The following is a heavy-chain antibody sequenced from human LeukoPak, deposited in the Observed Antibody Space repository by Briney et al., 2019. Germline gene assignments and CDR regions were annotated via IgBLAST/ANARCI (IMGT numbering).Heavy chain of an antibody. V-gene: IGHV3-7*01. CDR1: GFTFSSYW. J-gene: IGHJ4*02. CDR3: ARSGAMVTTLSKGEAVGQFDY. CDR2: IKQDGSER. Sequence: GGSLRLSCAASGFTFSSYWMTWVRHLPGKGLEWVANIKQDGSERYYVDSVKGRFTISRDNAKNSLYLQMNSLRAEDTAVYYCARSGAMVTTLSKGEAVGQFDYWGQGTLVTVSS. D-gene: IGHD5-18*01.